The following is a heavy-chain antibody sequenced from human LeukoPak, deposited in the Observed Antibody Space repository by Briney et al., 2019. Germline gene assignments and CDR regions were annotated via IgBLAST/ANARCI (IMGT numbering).Heavy chain of an antibody. Sequence: GGSLRLSCAPSGFTFSSYWMHWVRQAPGKGLVWVSRINSDGSSTSYADSVKGRFTISRDNAKNTLYLQMNSLRAEDTAVYYCAREDSSWYRWFDPWGQGTLVTVSS. CDR3: AREDSSWYRWFDP. D-gene: IGHD6-13*01. CDR2: INSDGSST. V-gene: IGHV3-74*01. J-gene: IGHJ5*02. CDR1: GFTFSSYW.